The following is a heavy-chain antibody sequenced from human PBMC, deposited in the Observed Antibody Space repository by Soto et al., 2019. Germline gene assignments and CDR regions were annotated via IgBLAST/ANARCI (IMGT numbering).Heavy chain of an antibody. CDR1: GFTFNNYA. D-gene: IGHD3-10*01. CDR3: AKGRGGSGSLTPRVDF. CDR2: ISGGGDTT. V-gene: IGHV3-23*01. J-gene: IGHJ4*02. Sequence: EVQLLDSGGGLVQPGGSLRLSCAASGFTFNNYAMTWVRQAPGKGLEWVSAISGGGDTTSYADSVKGRFTVSRDGSKNTRYLQMSSLRAEDTALYYCAKGRGGSGSLTPRVDFWGQGTLVTVSS.